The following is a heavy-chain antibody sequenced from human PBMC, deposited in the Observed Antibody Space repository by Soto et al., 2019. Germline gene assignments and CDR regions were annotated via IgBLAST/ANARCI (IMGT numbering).Heavy chain of an antibody. D-gene: IGHD1-26*01. CDR1: GFTFSSYA. CDR3: ARDGLWGMDV. CDR2: ISGSGGST. J-gene: IGHJ6*02. Sequence: GGSLRLSCAASGFTFSSYAMSWVRQAPGKGLEWVSVISGSGGSTYYADSVKGRFTISRDNSKNKLYIQMNSLRSEDTAVYYCARDGLWGMDVWGQGTTVTVSS. V-gene: IGHV3-23*01.